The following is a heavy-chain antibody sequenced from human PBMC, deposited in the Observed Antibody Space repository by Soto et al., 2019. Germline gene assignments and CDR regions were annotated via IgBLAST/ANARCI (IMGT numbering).Heavy chain of an antibody. V-gene: IGHV3-30*03. J-gene: IGHJ4*02. CDR1: GFPFSSYG. Sequence: QVQLVESGGGVVQPGRSLRLSCAASGFPFSSYGMHWVRQAPGKGLEWVAHISYDGSNKHYTDSVKRRFTISRDNPKNMLYLQMSSLRAEDTAVYYCAGGQYYFDYCGQGTRVSVSS. CDR3: AGGQYYFDY. CDR2: ISYDGSNK. D-gene: IGHD2-15*01.